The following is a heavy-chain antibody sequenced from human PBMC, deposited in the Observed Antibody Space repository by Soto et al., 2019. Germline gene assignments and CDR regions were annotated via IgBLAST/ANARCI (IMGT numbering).Heavy chain of an antibody. CDR3: ARDRGSYGMDV. V-gene: IGHV4-31*03. J-gene: IGHJ6*02. Sequence: QVQLQESGPGLVKPSQTLSLTCTVSGDSISVGYYWSWIRQHPGKGLEWIGYVSPSGTTYYNPSPKXXVSISTDTSKNQFSLEVSSVTAADTTVYYCARDRGSYGMDVWGQGTTVTVSS. CDR2: VSPSGTT. CDR1: GDSISVGYY.